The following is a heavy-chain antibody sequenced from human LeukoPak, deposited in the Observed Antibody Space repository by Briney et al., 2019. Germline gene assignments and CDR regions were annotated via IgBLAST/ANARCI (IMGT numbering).Heavy chain of an antibody. CDR3: AREVADYGGYYYYHYMDV. CDR1: VGSISSSSYY. J-gene: IGHJ6*03. CDR2: IYYSGST. D-gene: IGHD4-23*01. V-gene: IGHV4-39*07. Sequence: SETLSLTCTVSVGSISSSSYYWGWVRQPPGKGLEWIGSIYYSGSTYYNPSLKSGVTISSNTSKHQLSLKLSSVTAADTAMYYCAREVADYGGYYYYHYMDVWGKGTTVTISS.